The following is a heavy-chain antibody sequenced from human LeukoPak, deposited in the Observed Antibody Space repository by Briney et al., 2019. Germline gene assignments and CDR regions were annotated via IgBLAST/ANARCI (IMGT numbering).Heavy chain of an antibody. CDR1: GGSISSSSYY. V-gene: IGHV4-39*01. CDR2: IYYSGSI. Sequence: SETLSLTCTVSGGSISSSSYYWGWIRQPPGKGLEWIGSIYYSGSIYYNPSLKSRVTISVDTSKNQFSLNLSSVTAADTAVYYCARLYYDSSGYYQICYFDYWGQGTLVTVSS. CDR3: ARLYYDSSGYYQICYFDY. D-gene: IGHD3-22*01. J-gene: IGHJ4*02.